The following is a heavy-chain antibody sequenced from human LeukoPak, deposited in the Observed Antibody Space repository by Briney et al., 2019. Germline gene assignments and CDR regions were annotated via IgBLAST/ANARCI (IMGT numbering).Heavy chain of an antibody. D-gene: IGHD6-13*01. J-gene: IGHJ4*02. V-gene: IGHV1-2*02. Sequence: ASVKVSCKASGYTFTSYYMHRVRQAPGQGLEWMGWINPNSGGTNYAQKFQGRVTMTRDTSISTAYMELSRLRSDDTAVYYCARDLAAAGTYLGQDYWGQGTLVTVSS. CDR3: ARDLAAAGTYLGQDY. CDR2: INPNSGGT. CDR1: GYTFTSYY.